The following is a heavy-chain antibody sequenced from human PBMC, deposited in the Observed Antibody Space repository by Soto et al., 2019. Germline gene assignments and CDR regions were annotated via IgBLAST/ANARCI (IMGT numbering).Heavy chain of an antibody. V-gene: IGHV3-30*18. Sequence: GGSLRLSCVGSGFTFSNYGMHWVRQPPGKGLEWVALISDDGDKRYYADSVRGRLIIPRDNSKDTLYLQMNSLGPDDTAVYFCAKARVRIVGANSFDYWGRGTPVTVS. CDR2: ISDDGDKR. D-gene: IGHD1-26*01. CDR1: GFTFSNYG. J-gene: IGHJ4*02. CDR3: AKARVRIVGANSFDY.